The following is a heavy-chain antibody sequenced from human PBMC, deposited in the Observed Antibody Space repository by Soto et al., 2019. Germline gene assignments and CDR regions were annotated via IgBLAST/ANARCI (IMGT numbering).Heavy chain of an antibody. D-gene: IGHD4-17*01. V-gene: IGHV1-69-2*01. CDR3: ARVIYGGNPGSYFDY. CDR2: VDPEDGET. CDR1: GYTFTGYY. Sequence: ASVKVSCKASGYTFTGYYMHWVRQAPGKGLEWMGLVDPEDGETIYAEKFQGRVTITADTSTDTAYMELSSLRSEDTAVYYCARVIYGGNPGSYFDYWGQGTLVTVSS. J-gene: IGHJ4*02.